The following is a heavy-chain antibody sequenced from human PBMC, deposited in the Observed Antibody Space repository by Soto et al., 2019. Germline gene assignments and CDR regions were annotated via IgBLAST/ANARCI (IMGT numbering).Heavy chain of an antibody. D-gene: IGHD3-10*01. J-gene: IGHJ5*02. CDR1: GYTFTGYY. CDR2: INPNSGGT. V-gene: IGHV1-2*04. Sequence: QVQLVQSGAEVKKPGASVKVSCKASGYTFTGYYMHWVRQAPGQGLEWMGWINPNSGGTNYAQKFQGLVTRTRDTSISTAYMELRRLRSDDTAVYYCAREGYYGSGRSYNWFDPWGQGTLVTVSS. CDR3: AREGYYGSGRSYNWFDP.